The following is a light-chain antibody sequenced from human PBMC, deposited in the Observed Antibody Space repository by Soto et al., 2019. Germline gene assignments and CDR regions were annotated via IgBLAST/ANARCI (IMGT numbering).Light chain of an antibody. CDR2: DAS. CDR3: QQYNKWPRT. J-gene: IGKJ1*01. CDR1: QTVRNNY. V-gene: IGKV3-20*01. Sequence: EFVLTQSPGTLSFSPGERATLSCRASQTVRNNYLAWYQQKPGQAPRLLIYDASSRATGIPDRFSGSGSGTDFTLTISSLQSEDFAVYYCQQYNKWPRTFGQGTKVDIK.